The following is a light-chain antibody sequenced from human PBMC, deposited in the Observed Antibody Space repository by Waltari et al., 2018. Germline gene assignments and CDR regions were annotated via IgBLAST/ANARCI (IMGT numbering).Light chain of an antibody. V-gene: IGLV3-27*01. Sequence: SYELTQPSSVSVSPGQTARITCSGDVLAKKYVRWFQQKPGQAPVLVIYKDSERPSGIPDRISGSTSGTTVTLTISGAQVEDEADYYCYCAADSNVRVFGGGTRLPVL. CDR3: YCAADSNVRV. J-gene: IGLJ2*01. CDR1: VLAKKY. CDR2: KDS.